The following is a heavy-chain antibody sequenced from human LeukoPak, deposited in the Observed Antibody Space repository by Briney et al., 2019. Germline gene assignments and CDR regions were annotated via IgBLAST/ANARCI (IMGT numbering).Heavy chain of an antibody. CDR2: IYYSGST. V-gene: IGHV4-59*01. CDR1: GGSISSYY. D-gene: IGHD6-19*01. Sequence: SETLSLTCTVSGGSISSYYWSWIRQPPGKGLEWFGYIYYSGSTNYNPSLKSRVTISVDTSKNQFSLKLSSVTAADTAVYYCARDLGIAVAGIYYYYGMDVWGQGTTVTVSS. CDR3: ARDLGIAVAGIYYYYGMDV. J-gene: IGHJ6*02.